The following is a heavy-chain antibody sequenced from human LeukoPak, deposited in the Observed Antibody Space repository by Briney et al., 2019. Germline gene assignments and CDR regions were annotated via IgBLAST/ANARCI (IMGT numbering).Heavy chain of an antibody. Sequence: SETLSLTCAVSGGSISSSNWWSWVRQPPGKGLEWIGEVYHSGNTHYNPSLKSRVTISVDKSKNQSSLRLSSVTAADTAVYYCARDADYGDYVDYWGQGALVTVSS. D-gene: IGHD4-17*01. CDR3: ARDADYGDYVDY. CDR2: VYHSGNT. CDR1: GGSISSSNW. J-gene: IGHJ4*02. V-gene: IGHV4-4*02.